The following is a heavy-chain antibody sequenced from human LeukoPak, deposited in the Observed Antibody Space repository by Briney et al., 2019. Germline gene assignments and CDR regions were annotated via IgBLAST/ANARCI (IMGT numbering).Heavy chain of an antibody. V-gene: IGHV5-51*01. CDR3: ARRFADSSGAYWFFDL. J-gene: IGHJ2*01. CDR1: GYSFTTYW. CDR2: INPGDSDT. D-gene: IGHD6-19*01. Sequence: GESLKISCKGSGYSFTTYWIGWVRQMPGKGLEYMGIINPGDSDTRYSPSFQGQVTISVDRSITTAYLQWSSLKPSDTAMYYCARRFADSSGAYWFFDLWGRGTLVTVSS.